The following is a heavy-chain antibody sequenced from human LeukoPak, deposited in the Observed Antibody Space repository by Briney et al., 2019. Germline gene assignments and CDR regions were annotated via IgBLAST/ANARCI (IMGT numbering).Heavy chain of an antibody. CDR1: GYTFTNYA. D-gene: IGHD3-3*01. CDR2: MNTNTGNP. CDR3: ARGYYDFWSGLPYYMDV. J-gene: IGHJ6*03. Sequence: GASVKVSCKASGYTFTNYAMNWVRQAPGQGLEWMGWMNTNTGNPTYAQGFTGRFVFSLDTSVSTAYLQISSLKAEDTAVYYCARGYYDFWSGLPYYMDVWGKGTTVTVSS. V-gene: IGHV7-4-1*02.